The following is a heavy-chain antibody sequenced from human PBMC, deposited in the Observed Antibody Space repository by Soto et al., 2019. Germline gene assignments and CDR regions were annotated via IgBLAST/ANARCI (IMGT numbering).Heavy chain of an antibody. CDR1: GGSFSGYY. J-gene: IGHJ6*02. Sequence: PSETLSLTCAVYGGSFSGYYWSWIRQPPGKGLEWIGEINHSGSTNYNPSLKSRVTISVDTSKNQFSLKLSSVTAADTAVYYCARSEGIDYGMDVWGQGTTVTVSS. V-gene: IGHV4-34*01. CDR2: INHSGST. CDR3: ARSEGIDYGMDV. D-gene: IGHD6-13*01.